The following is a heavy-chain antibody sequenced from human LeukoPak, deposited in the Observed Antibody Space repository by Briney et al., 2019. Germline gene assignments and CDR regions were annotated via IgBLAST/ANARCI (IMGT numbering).Heavy chain of an antibody. Sequence: GGSLRVSCAASGFTFSNYAMSWVRQAPGKGLEWVAVISYDGSNKYYADSVKGRFTISRDNSKNTLYLQMNSLRAEDTAVYYCARDLVLWFGDPSYAHYYGMDVWGQGTTVTVSS. V-gene: IGHV3-30-3*01. CDR2: ISYDGSNK. J-gene: IGHJ6*02. CDR1: GFTFSNYA. D-gene: IGHD3-10*01. CDR3: ARDLVLWFGDPSYAHYYGMDV.